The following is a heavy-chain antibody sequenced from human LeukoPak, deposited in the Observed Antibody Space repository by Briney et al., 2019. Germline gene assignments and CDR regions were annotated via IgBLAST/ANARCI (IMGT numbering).Heavy chain of an antibody. V-gene: IGHV4-38-2*01. Sequence: PSETLSLTCAESGYSISSGRYWGWIRQPPGKGLEWIGSVFHSGSTYYNPSLKSRVTISVDTSKNHFSLNLRSVTAADTAVYHCARSLSTAGIDYWGQGTLVTVSS. D-gene: IGHD2-2*01. CDR1: GYSISSGRY. CDR2: VFHSGST. CDR3: ARSLSTAGIDY. J-gene: IGHJ4*02.